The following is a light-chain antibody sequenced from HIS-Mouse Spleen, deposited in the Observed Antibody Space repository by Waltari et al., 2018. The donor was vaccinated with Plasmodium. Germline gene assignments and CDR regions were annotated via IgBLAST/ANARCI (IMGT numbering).Light chain of an antibody. CDR1: SPTIGSHP. V-gene: IGLV1-44*01. Sequence: QSVLTQPPSASGPPGQRLTISSSGSSPTIGSHPVNLYQQLPGTAPKLLIYSNNQRPSGVPDRFSGSKSGTSASLAISGLQSEDEADYYCAAWDDSLNGWVFGGGTKLTVL. CDR3: AAWDDSLNGWV. J-gene: IGLJ3*02. CDR2: SNN.